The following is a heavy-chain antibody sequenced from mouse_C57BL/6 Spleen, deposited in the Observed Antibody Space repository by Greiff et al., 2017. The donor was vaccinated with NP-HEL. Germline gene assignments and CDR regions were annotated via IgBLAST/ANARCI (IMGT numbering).Heavy chain of an antibody. CDR1: GFTFSDYG. V-gene: IGHV5-17*01. Sequence: EVQLQESGGGLVKPGGSLKLSCAASGFTFSDYGMHWVRQAPEKGLEWVAYISSGSSTIYYADTVKGRFTISRDNAKNTLFLQMTSLRSEDTAMYYCARPLITTVVAPFAYWGQGTLVTVSA. D-gene: IGHD1-1*01. J-gene: IGHJ3*01. CDR3: ARPLITTVVAPFAY. CDR2: ISSGSSTI.